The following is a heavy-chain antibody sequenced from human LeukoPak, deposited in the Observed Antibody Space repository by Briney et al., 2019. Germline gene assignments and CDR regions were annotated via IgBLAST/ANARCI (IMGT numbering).Heavy chain of an antibody. CDR1: GFTFSNYG. J-gene: IGHJ4*02. CDR2: ISYDGGYT. D-gene: IGHD5-12*01. CDR3: ARDKGGGYDC. Sequence: GGSLRLSCTASGFTFSNYGMHWVRQAPGKGLEWVSFISYDGGYTYYADSVKGRLTISRANSMNTLYLQMNSLRAEDTAVYYCARDKGGGYDCWGQGTLVTVSS. V-gene: IGHV3-33*01.